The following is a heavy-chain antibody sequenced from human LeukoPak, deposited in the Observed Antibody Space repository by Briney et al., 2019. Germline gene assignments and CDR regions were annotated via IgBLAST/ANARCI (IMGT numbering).Heavy chain of an antibody. Sequence: QSGGSLRLSCAASGFTFSSYGMHWVRQAPGKGLEWVAVIWYDGSNKYYADSVKGRFTISRDNSKNTLYLQMNSLRAEDTAVYYCARKKPGGWYAAFDIWGQGTMVTVSS. V-gene: IGHV3-33*01. D-gene: IGHD6-19*01. CDR3: ARKKPGGWYAAFDI. CDR1: GFTFSSYG. CDR2: IWYDGSNK. J-gene: IGHJ3*02.